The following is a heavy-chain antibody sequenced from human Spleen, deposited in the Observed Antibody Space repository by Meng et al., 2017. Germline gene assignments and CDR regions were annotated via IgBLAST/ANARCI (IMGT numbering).Heavy chain of an antibody. CDR1: GVSISSSSYY. CDR2: MSYFGGTT. V-gene: IGHV4-39*01. Sequence: QVQLQESGPGLVKPSETLSLTCIVSGVSISSSSYYWGWIRQPPGKGLEWIGTMSYFGGTTNYNPSLKSRIITSGDTSKNQFSLELSSVTAADTAVYYCARRNYPYYFDYWGQGTLVTVSS. J-gene: IGHJ4*02. CDR3: ARRNYPYYFDY. D-gene: IGHD5-24*01.